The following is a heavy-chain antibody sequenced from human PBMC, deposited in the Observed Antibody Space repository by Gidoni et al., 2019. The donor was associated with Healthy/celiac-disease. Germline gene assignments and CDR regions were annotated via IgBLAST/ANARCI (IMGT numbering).Heavy chain of an antibody. CDR2: IYYSGST. Sequence: QLQLQESGPGLVKPSETLSLTCTVSGGSISSSSYYWGWIRQPPGKGLEWIGSIYYSGSTYYNPSLKSRVTISVDTSKNQFSLKLSSVTAADTAVYYCARHRGQWLVGFDPWGQGTLVTVSS. V-gene: IGHV4-39*01. D-gene: IGHD6-19*01. CDR1: GGSISSSSYY. J-gene: IGHJ5*02. CDR3: ARHRGQWLVGFDP.